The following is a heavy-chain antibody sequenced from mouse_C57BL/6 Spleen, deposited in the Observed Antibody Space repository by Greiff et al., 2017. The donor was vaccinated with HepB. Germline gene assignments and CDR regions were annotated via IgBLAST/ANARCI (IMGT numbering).Heavy chain of an antibody. CDR1: GYTFTSYW. V-gene: IGHV1-69*01. CDR3: ARSHYYGSSYPHWYFDV. Sequence: QVQLQQPGAELVMPGASVKLSCKASGYTFTSYWMHWVKQRPGQGLEWIGEIDPSDSYTNYNQKFKGKSTLTVDKSSSTAYMQLSSLTSEDSAVYYGARSHYYGSSYPHWYFDVWGTGTTVTVSS. CDR2: IDPSDSYT. J-gene: IGHJ1*03. D-gene: IGHD1-1*01.